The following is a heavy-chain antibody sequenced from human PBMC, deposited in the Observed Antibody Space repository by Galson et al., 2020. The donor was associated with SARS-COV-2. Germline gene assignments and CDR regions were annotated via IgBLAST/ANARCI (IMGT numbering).Heavy chain of an antibody. CDR3: ARGLRDLGDLPYYFDY. V-gene: IGHV3-53*01. Sequence: GGSLRLSCAASGFTVSSNYMSWVRQAPGKGLEWVSVIYSGGSTYYADSVKGRFTISRDNSKNTLYLQMNSLRAEDTAVYYCARGLRDLGDLPYYFDYWGQGTLVTVSS. CDR2: IYSGGST. CDR1: GFTVSSNY. J-gene: IGHJ4*02. D-gene: IGHD4-17*01.